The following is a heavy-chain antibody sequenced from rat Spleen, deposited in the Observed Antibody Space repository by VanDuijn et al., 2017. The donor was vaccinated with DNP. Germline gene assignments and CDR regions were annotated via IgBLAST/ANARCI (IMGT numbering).Heavy chain of an antibody. J-gene: IGHJ2*01. Sequence: EVKLVESGGGLVQPGRSVKLSCAASGFNFNVYWMGWVRQAPGKGLEWIGEIKDDSSIKNYNPSLNGKVTFSRDNDQNTLYLQMSKLGSDDTAIYFCEREGYHDGSYYPYYFDYWGQGVMVTVSS. CDR1: GFNFNVYW. V-gene: IGHV4-2*01. CDR3: EREGYHDGSYYPYYFDY. D-gene: IGHD1-12*02. CDR2: IKDDSSIK.